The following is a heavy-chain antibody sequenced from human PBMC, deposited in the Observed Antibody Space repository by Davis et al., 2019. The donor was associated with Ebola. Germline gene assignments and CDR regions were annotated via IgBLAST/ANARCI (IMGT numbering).Heavy chain of an antibody. J-gene: IGHJ4*02. D-gene: IGHD2-21*01. Sequence: MPSETLSLTCTVSGASVNSGGYYWSWIRQPPGKGLEWIGEINHSGSTNYNPSLKSRVTISVDTSKNQFSLKLSSVTAADTAVYYCARVRRGGDYFDYWGQGTLVTVSS. V-gene: IGHV4-34*01. CDR1: GASVNSGGYY. CDR2: INHSGST. CDR3: ARVRRGGDYFDY.